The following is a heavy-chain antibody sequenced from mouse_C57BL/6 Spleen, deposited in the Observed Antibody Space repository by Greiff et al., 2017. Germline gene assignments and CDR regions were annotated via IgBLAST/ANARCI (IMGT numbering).Heavy chain of an antibody. CDR2: IYPGSGST. CDR3: ARRDY. Sequence: VQLQQPGAELVKPGASVKMSCTASGFTFTSYWIPWVKQRPGQGLEWIGDIYPGSGSTNYTAKFKSKATLTVDTSSSTAYMQLSSLTAGDSAVYYCARRDYWGKGTTVTVSS. CDR1: GFTFTSYW. J-gene: IGHJ2*01. V-gene: IGHV1-55*01.